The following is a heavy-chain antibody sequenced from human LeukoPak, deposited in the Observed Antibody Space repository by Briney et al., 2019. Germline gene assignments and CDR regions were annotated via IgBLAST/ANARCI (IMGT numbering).Heavy chain of an antibody. J-gene: IGHJ6*02. CDR2: IYPGDSDT. V-gene: IGHV5-51*01. Sequence: GESLKISCKGSGYSFTSYWIGWVRQVPGKGLEWMGIIYPGDSDTRYSPSFQGQVTISADKSISTAYLQWSSLKASDTAMYYCARVNSVVTASYGMDVWGQGTTVTVSS. CDR1: GYSFTSYW. CDR3: ARVNSVVTASYGMDV. D-gene: IGHD2-21*02.